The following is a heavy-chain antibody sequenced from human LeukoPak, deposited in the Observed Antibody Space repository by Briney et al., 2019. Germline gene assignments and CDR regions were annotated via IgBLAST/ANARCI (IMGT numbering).Heavy chain of an antibody. CDR3: ARGHYYDSSGYYGSVLVVYYFDY. J-gene: IGHJ4*02. D-gene: IGHD3-22*01. CDR1: GGSFSGYY. Sequence: SETLSLTCAVYGGSFSGYYWSWIRQPPGKGLEWIGEINHSGSTNYNPSLKSRVTISVDTSKNQFSLKLSSVTAADTAVYYCARGHYYDSSGYYGSVLVVYYFDYWGQGTLVTVSS. CDR2: INHSGST. V-gene: IGHV4-34*01.